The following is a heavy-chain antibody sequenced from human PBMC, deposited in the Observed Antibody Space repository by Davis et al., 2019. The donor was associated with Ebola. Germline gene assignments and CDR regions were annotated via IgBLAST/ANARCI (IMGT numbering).Heavy chain of an antibody. V-gene: IGHV4-34*01. CDR3: ARGPTVTYFDY. CDR1: GGSFSGYY. Sequence: SETLSLTCAVYGGSFSGYYWSWIRQPPGKGLEWIGEINHSGSTNHNPSLKSRVTISVDTSKNQFSLKLSSVTAADTAVYYCARGPTVTYFDYWGQGTLVTVSS. D-gene: IGHD4-17*01. J-gene: IGHJ4*02. CDR2: INHSGST.